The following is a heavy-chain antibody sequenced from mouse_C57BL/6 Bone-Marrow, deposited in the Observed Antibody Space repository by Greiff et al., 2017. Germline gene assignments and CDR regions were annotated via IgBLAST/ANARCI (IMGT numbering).Heavy chain of an antibody. Sequence: EVTLQESGGDLVKPGGSLKLSCAASGFTFSSYGMSWVRQTPDKRLEWVATISSGGSYTYYPDSVKGRFTISRDNAKNTLYLQMSSLKSEDTAMYYCARPMDYWGQGTSVTVAS. J-gene: IGHJ4*01. CDR1: GFTFSSYG. V-gene: IGHV5-6*01. CDR3: ARPMDY. CDR2: ISSGGSYT.